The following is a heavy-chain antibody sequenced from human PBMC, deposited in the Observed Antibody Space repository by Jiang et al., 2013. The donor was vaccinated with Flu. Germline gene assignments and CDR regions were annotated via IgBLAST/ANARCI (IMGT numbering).Heavy chain of an antibody. D-gene: IGHD4-17*01. V-gene: IGHV1-3*01. Sequence: GAEVKKPGASVKVSCKASGFTFTTYAMHWVRQAPGQRLEWMGWINAGNGNTKYSQKFQGRVSITSDTSASTVYMELSGLRSEDTAVYYCARDERLRGGDLDHWGQGTLVTVSS. CDR1: GFTFTTYA. CDR3: ARDERLRGGDLDH. CDR2: INAGNGNT. J-gene: IGHJ4*02.